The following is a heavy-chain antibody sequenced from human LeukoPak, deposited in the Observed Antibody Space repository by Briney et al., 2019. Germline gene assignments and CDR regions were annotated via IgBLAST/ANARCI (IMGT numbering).Heavy chain of an antibody. D-gene: IGHD6-13*01. CDR2: IYSGGST. CDR3: AREGYSSSWFSRGGNWFDP. Sequence: PGGSLRLSCAASGFTVSSNYMSWVRQAPGKGLEWVSVIYSGGSTYYADSVKGRFTISRDNSKNTLYLQMNSLRAEDTAVYYCAREGYSSSWFSRGGNWFDPWGQGTLVTVSS. V-gene: IGHV3-53*01. CDR1: GFTVSSNY. J-gene: IGHJ5*02.